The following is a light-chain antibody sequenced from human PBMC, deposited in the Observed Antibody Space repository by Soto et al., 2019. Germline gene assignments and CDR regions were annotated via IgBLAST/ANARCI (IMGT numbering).Light chain of an antibody. CDR2: RDN. V-gene: IGLV1-44*01. CDR1: STNIVRNA. CDR3: ATWDDGLDGYV. Sequence: VLTYPRPTSRTPEQRVTVSSSGSSTNIVRNAGAWYQQLPETHPVLLLGRDNLRAAGVPDRLSGSRSATSAALAIRRLQSEDEADYYCATWDDGLDGYVCGSGTKVIGL. J-gene: IGLJ1*01.